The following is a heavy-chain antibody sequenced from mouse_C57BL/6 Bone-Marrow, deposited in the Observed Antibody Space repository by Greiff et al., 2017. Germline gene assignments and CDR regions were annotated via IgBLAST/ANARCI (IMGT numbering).Heavy chain of an antibody. CDR3: ARGGDGSSLYWYFDV. Sequence: VQLQQSGAELARPGASVKLSCKASGYTFTSYGISWVKQRTGQGLEWIGEIYPRSGNTYYNEKFKGKATLTADKSSSTAYMELRSLTSEGSAVYYCARGGDGSSLYWYFDVWGTGTTVTVSS. CDR1: GYTFTSYG. V-gene: IGHV1-81*01. CDR2: IYPRSGNT. D-gene: IGHD1-1*01. J-gene: IGHJ1*03.